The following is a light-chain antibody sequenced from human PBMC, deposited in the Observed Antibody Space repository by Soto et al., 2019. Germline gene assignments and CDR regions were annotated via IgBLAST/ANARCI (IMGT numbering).Light chain of an antibody. CDR3: QQRSNSPIT. CDR1: QSVSRY. J-gene: IGKJ5*01. CDR2: DAS. V-gene: IGKV3-11*01. Sequence: EIVLTQSPATLSLSPGERATLSCRASQSVSRYLAWYQQKPGQAPRLLIYDASNRATGIPARFSGSGSGTDFTLTISSLEPEDFAVYYCQQRSNSPITFCQGTRLEIK.